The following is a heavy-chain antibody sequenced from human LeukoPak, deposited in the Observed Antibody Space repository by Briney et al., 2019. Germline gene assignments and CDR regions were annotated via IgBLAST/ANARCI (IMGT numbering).Heavy chain of an antibody. CDR1: GYTFTSFD. CDR3: ARGPPNWGMVGY. J-gene: IGHJ4*02. Sequence: ASVTVSCKASGYTFTSFDFNWVRQATGQGLEWMGWMKSNNGHTGYAQKFQGRVTMTRDTSISTAYMELSSLTFEDTAVYYCARGPPNWGMVGYWGQGALVTVSS. V-gene: IGHV1-8*01. D-gene: IGHD7-27*01. CDR2: MKSNNGHT.